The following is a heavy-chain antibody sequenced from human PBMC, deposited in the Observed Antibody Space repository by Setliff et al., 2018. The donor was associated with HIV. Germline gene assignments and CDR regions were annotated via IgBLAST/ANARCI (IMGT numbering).Heavy chain of an antibody. CDR1: GGSISNYY. V-gene: IGHV4-59*08. CDR3: ARHDFWSGYHNWLDP. J-gene: IGHJ5*02. Sequence: PSETLSLTCTVSGGSISNYYWSWIRQPPGKGLEWIGYIYYSGSTNYDPSLKSRVTISVDMSKNQFSLRLTSVTAADTAMYYCARHDFWSGYHNWLDPWGQGTLVTVSS. D-gene: IGHD3-3*01. CDR2: IYYSGST.